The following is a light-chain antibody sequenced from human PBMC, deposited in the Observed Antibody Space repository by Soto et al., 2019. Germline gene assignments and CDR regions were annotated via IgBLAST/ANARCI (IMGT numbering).Light chain of an antibody. CDR1: QSVSSSY. CDR2: GGS. J-gene: IGKJ1*01. Sequence: EVVLTQSPGTLSLSPGERATLSCRASQSVSSSYFAWYQQKPGQAPRLLIYGGSSRATGIPDRFSGSGSGTDITLTISRLEPEDFAVYYCQQYGISPRTFGQGTKVEIK. CDR3: QQYGISPRT. V-gene: IGKV3-20*01.